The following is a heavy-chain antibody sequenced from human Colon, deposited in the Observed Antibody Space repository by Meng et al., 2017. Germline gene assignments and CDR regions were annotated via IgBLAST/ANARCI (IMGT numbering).Heavy chain of an antibody. CDR2: IYHSGDI. CDR3: ARVGSDWYRNYHGMDV. D-gene: IGHD6-19*01. Sequence: QVQPQDSGQGRVGPSETLSLTCTVSGGSVSSSNYYWVWIRQPPGQGLEWIGYIYHSGDINYNPSLKSRLTISVDTSKNQFSLRLTSVTAADTAVYYCARVGSDWYRNYHGMDVWGQGTTVTVSS. V-gene: IGHV4-61*01. CDR1: GGSVSSSNYY. J-gene: IGHJ6*02.